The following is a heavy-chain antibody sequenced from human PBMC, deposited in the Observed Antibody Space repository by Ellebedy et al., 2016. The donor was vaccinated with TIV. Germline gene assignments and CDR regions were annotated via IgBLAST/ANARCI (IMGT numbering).Heavy chain of an antibody. J-gene: IGHJ4*02. V-gene: IGHV1-69*13. Sequence: AASVKVSCKASGGTFSSYAISWVRQAPGQGLEWMGGIIPIFGTANYAQKFQGRVTITADESTSTAYMELSSLRSEDTAVYYCARGYSSGWYYPLRDYWGQGTLVTVSS. D-gene: IGHD6-19*01. CDR2: IIPIFGTA. CDR3: ARGYSSGWYYPLRDY. CDR1: GGTFSSYA.